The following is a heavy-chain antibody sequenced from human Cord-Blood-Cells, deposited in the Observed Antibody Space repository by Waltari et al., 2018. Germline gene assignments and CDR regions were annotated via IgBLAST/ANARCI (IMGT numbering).Heavy chain of an antibody. CDR1: RGSISSSSYY. D-gene: IGHD6-13*01. J-gene: IGHJ4*02. CDR2: IYYSGST. CDR3: ARHRGYSSSWPLDY. Sequence: QLQLQESGPGLVKPSETLSLTCTVSRGSISSSSYYWGWIRQPPGKGLEWIGSIYYSGSTYYNPSLKSRVTISVDTSKNQFSLKLSSVTAADTAVYYCARHRGYSSSWPLDYWGQGTLVTVSS. V-gene: IGHV4-39*01.